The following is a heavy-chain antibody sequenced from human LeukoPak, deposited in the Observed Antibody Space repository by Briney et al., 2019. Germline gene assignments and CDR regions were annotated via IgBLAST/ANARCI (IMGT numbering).Heavy chain of an antibody. J-gene: IGHJ4*02. CDR1: GFTFSSYA. V-gene: IGHV3-23*01. CDR2: ISGSGGST. D-gene: IGHD1-7*01. CDR3: AKARRITGTAAVGASGY. Sequence: PGGSLRLSCAASGFTFSSYAMSWVRQAPGRGLEWVSAISGSGGSTYYADSVKGRFTISRDNSKNTLYLQMNSLRAEDTAVYYCAKARRITGTAAVGASGYWGQGTLVTVSS.